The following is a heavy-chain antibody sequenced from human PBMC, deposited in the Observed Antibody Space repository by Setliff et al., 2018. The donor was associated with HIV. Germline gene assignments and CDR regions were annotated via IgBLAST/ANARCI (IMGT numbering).Heavy chain of an antibody. D-gene: IGHD3-22*01. V-gene: IGHV2-5*01. J-gene: IGHJ4*02. Sequence: SGPTLVNPTQTLTLTCTFSGFSLSTSGVGVGWIRQPPGKALEWLALIYWNDDKRYSPSLKSRLTITKDTSKNQVVLTMTNMDPVDTATYYRAHRLSYYDTSGYYSYYFDYWGQGTLVTVSS. CDR3: AHRLSYYDTSGYYSYYFDY. CDR2: IYWNDDK. CDR1: GFSLSTSGVG.